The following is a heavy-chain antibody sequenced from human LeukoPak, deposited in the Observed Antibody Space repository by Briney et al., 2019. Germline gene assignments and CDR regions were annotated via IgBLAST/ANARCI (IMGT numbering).Heavy chain of an antibody. CDR2: VSYDGGKK. CDR3: AKGRYCDSTTCAYHGLDV. CDR1: GFTFSSSG. V-gene: IGHV3-30*18. J-gene: IGHJ6*02. Sequence: GGSLRLSCAASGFTFSSSGMHWVRQAPGKGLEWVAFVSYDGGKKYYADSVKGRFTISRDNSKNTLYLQVNSLSAEDTAVYYCAKGRYCDSTTCAYHGLDVWGQGTTVTVSS. D-gene: IGHD2-2*01.